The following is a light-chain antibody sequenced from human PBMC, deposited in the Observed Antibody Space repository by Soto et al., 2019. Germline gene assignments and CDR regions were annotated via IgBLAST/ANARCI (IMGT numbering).Light chain of an antibody. Sequence: EIVRTQSPAALSLSPGERATLSWKASQSVSSDLAWYQQKPGQSPRRLIYGTSTRATGVPARFSGSGSGTEFTLTISSLQPDDFATYYCQHYNSYSEAFGQGTQGGYQ. CDR1: QSVSSD. J-gene: IGKJ1*01. CDR3: QHYNSYSEA. V-gene: IGKV3-15*01. CDR2: GTS.